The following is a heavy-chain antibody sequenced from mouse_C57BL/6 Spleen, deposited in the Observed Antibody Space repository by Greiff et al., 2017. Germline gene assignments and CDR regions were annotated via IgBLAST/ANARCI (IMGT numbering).Heavy chain of an antibody. CDR2: INPNNGGT. J-gene: IGHJ4*01. CDR1: GYTFTDYN. CDR3: ARGYYGSSRYYAMDY. V-gene: IGHV1-22*01. Sequence: EVQLQQSGPELVKPGASVKMSCKASGYTFTDYNMHWVKQSHGKSLEWIGYINPNNGGTSYNQKFKGKATLTVNKSSSTAYMELRSLTSEDSAVYYCARGYYGSSRYYAMDYWGQGTSVTVSS. D-gene: IGHD1-1*01.